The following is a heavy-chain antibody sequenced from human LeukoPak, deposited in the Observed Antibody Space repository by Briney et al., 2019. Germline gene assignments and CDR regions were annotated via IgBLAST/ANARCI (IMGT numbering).Heavy chain of an antibody. CDR2: INAGNGNT. Sequence: ASVKVSCKASGYTFTSYGISWVRQAPGQRLEWMGWINAGNGNTKYSQEFQGRVTITRDTSASTAYMELSSLRSEDMAVYYCARSVQSLAYFDYWGQGTLVTVSS. V-gene: IGHV1-3*03. CDR3: ARSVQSLAYFDY. J-gene: IGHJ4*02. CDR1: GYTFTSYG.